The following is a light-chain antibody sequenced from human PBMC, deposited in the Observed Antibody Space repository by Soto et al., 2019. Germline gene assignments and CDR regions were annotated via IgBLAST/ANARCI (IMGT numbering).Light chain of an antibody. CDR3: SSYAGSNMGV. J-gene: IGLJ6*01. Sequence: QSALTQPASVSGSPGQSITISCTGTSSDVGGYNYVSWYQQHPGKAPKLMIYEVSNRPSGVSNRFSGSKSGNTASLTISGLQAEDEADYYCSSYAGSNMGVFGTGTQLTVL. CDR2: EVS. V-gene: IGLV2-14*01. CDR1: SSDVGGYNY.